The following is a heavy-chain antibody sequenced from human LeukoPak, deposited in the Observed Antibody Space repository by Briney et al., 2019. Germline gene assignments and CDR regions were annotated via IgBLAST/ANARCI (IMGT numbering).Heavy chain of an antibody. Sequence: PGRSLRLSCTTSGXTFGDYAMRWVRQAPGKGLEWVGFIRAKAFGGATDYAASVKGRFTVSRDDSKSIAYLQMNSLNTEDTGIYFCARGHNYFDKWGQGTLVTVSS. CDR2: IRAKAFGGAT. CDR3: ARGHNYFDK. CDR1: GXTFGDYA. V-gene: IGHV3-49*04. J-gene: IGHJ4*02.